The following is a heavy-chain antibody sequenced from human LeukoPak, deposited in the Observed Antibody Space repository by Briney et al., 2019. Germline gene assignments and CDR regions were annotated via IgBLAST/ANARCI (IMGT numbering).Heavy chain of an antibody. CDR3: ARVGILWFGELLPPYFDY. Sequence: GASVKVSCKASRYTFTGYYMHWVRQAPGQGLEWMGWINPNSGGTNYAQKFQGRVTMTRDTSISTAYMELSRLRSDDTAVYYCARVGILWFGELLPPYFDYWGQGTLVTVSS. CDR2: INPNSGGT. CDR1: RYTFTGYY. J-gene: IGHJ4*02. V-gene: IGHV1-2*02. D-gene: IGHD3-10*01.